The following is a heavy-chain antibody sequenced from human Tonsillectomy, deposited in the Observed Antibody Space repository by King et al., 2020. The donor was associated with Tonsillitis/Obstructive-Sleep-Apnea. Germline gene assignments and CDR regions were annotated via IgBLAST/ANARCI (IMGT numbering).Heavy chain of an antibody. CDR3: ARGRYCSGGSCYLDI. V-gene: IGHV1-46*01. J-gene: IGHJ3*02. CDR1: GYSFTGYY. CDR2: INPSGGSI. D-gene: IGHD2-15*01. Sequence: QVQLVESGAEVKKPGASVKVSCKASGYSFTGYYIQWLRQAPGQGLEWMAIINPSGGSINYAQKFQGRVTMTRDTSTSTVHMDLGSLRSEDTAVYYCARGRYCSGGSCYLDIWGQGTMVTVSS.